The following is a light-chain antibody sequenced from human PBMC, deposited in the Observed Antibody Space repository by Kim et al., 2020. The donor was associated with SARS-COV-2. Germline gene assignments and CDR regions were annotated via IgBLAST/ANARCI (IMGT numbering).Light chain of an antibody. CDR2: DNN. J-gene: IGLJ7*01. CDR3: GTWDSSLSAAV. CDR1: SSNIGNNY. Sequence: GQKVTKSGSGSSSNIGNNYVYWYQQLPGTAPKLLIYDNNERPSGIPDRFAGSKSGTSATLGITGLQTGDEGDYYCGTWDSSLSAAVFGGGTQLTVL. V-gene: IGLV1-51*01.